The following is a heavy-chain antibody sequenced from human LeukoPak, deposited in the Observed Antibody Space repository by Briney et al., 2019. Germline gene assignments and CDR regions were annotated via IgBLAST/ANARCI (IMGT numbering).Heavy chain of an antibody. CDR2: ISDRSVSI. Sequence: GGSLRLSCAASRVTFSTYAMSCVRQAPGKGLEWVSSISDRSVSIYYADSVRGRFTISRDNSKYTLSLQMNSLRAEDTAIYWCAGSPSYSGDYSYDAFDMWGQGTMVTVSS. CDR3: AGSPSYSGDYSYDAFDM. V-gene: IGHV3-23*01. CDR1: RVTFSTYA. J-gene: IGHJ3*02. D-gene: IGHD1-26*01.